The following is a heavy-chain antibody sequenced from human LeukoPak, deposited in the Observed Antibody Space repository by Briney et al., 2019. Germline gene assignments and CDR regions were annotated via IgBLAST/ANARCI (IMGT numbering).Heavy chain of an antibody. D-gene: IGHD5-18*01. J-gene: IGHJ6*02. V-gene: IGHV3-66*01. Sequence: TGGSLRLSCAASGFTVSSNYMSWVRQAPGKGLEWVSVIYSGGSTYYAASVKGRITITRDNSKNTLYIQMNSLRAEDTAVYYCARNGYSYGYYYYGMDVWGQGTAVTVSS. CDR2: IYSGGST. CDR1: GFTVSSNY. CDR3: ARNGYSYGYYYYGMDV.